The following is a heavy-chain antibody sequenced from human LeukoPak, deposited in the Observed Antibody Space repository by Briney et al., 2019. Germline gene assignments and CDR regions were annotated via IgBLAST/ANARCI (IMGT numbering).Heavy chain of an antibody. CDR1: GFTFSSYG. Sequence: PGRSLRLSWAVSGFTFSSYGMHWVSQAPGKGLEWVAVISYDGSNKYYADSVKGRFTISRDNSKNTLYLQMNSLRAEDTAVYYCSKDRRYDSSGYSPYYFDYWGQGTLVTVSS. J-gene: IGHJ4*02. D-gene: IGHD3-22*01. CDR2: ISYDGSNK. V-gene: IGHV3-30*18. CDR3: SKDRRYDSSGYSPYYFDY.